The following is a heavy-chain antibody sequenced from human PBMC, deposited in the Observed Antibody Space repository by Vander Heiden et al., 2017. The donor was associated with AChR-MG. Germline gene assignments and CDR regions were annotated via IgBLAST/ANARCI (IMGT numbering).Heavy chain of an antibody. D-gene: IGHD3-3*01. CDR3: ARGFRFWYRFDP. CDR2: INHSGST. Sequence: QVQLQQWGAGLLKPSETLSLTCAVYGGSFSGYYWSWIRQPPGKGLEWIGEINHSGSTNYNPSLKSRVTISVDTSKNQFSLKLSSVTAADTAVYYCARGFRFWYRFDPWGQGTLVTVSS. J-gene: IGHJ5*02. V-gene: IGHV4-34*01. CDR1: GGSFSGYY.